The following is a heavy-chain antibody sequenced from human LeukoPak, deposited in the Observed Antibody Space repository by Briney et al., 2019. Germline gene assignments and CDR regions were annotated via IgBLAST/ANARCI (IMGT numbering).Heavy chain of an antibody. CDR3: ARDGIVVVPAAPPARRYYYYGMDV. CDR2: IYYSGNT. J-gene: IGHJ6*04. Sequence: SQTLSLTCTVSGGSISSGDYYWSWIRQPPGRGLEFIGYIYYSGNTYYNPSLKSRVTISVDTSKNQFSLKLSSVTAADAAVYYCARDGIVVVPAAPPARRYYYYGMDVWGKGTTVTVSS. D-gene: IGHD2-2*01. CDR1: GGSISSGDYY. V-gene: IGHV4-30-4*01.